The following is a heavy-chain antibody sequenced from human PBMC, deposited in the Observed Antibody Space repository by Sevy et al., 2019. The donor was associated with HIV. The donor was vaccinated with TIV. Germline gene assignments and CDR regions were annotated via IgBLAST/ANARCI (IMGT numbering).Heavy chain of an antibody. J-gene: IGHJ4*02. D-gene: IGHD3-3*01. CDR1: GFTFDSYA. V-gene: IGHV3-23*01. Sequence: GGSLRLSCAASGFTFDSYAMSWVRQVPGKGLEWVSSISGSGYSTYYADSVKGRLIISRDSSKNMVFLQMDSLRVEDSAVYFCAKDRVTVFGVVVTFDSWGQGTLVTVSS. CDR3: AKDRVTVFGVVVTFDS. CDR2: ISGSGYST.